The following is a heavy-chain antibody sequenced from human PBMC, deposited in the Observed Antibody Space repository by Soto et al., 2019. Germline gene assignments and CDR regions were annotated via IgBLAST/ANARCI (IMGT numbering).Heavy chain of an antibody. D-gene: IGHD6-19*01. J-gene: IGHJ3*02. Sequence: EVQLLESGGGLVQPVGSLRLSCAASGFTFSSYAMSWVRQAPGKGLEWVSAISGSGGTTYYADSVKGRFTFSRDNSKNTLYLQMNSLRAEDTAVYYCAKTANGWFSAFDIWGQGTMVTVSS. CDR1: GFTFSSYA. V-gene: IGHV3-23*01. CDR2: ISGSGGTT. CDR3: AKTANGWFSAFDI.